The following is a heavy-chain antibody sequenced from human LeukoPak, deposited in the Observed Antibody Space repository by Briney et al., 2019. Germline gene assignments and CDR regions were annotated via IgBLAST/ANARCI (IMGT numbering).Heavy chain of an antibody. CDR2: IRSKAYGGTT. CDR3: TSQYYDILTGFPYYFDY. V-gene: IGHV3-49*04. CDR1: GFTSGDYA. Sequence: GGSLRLSCTASGFTSGDYAMSWVRQAPGKGLEWVGFIRSKAYGGTTEYAASVKGRFTISRDDSKSIAYLQMNSLKTEDTAVYYCTSQYYDILTGFPYYFDYWGQGTLVTVSS. J-gene: IGHJ4*02. D-gene: IGHD3-9*01.